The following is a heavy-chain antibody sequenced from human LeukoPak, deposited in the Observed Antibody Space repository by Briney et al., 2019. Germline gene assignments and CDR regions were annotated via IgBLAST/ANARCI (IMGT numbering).Heavy chain of an antibody. D-gene: IGHD6-13*01. Sequence: ASVKVSCKASGYTFTVYYMHWVRQAPGQGLEWMGWINPKSGGTSYAQNFQGRVTMTRDTSISTAYMELSGLRSDDRAVYYCVRDAIAAAGTGGWGQGTLVTVSS. CDR2: INPKSGGT. J-gene: IGHJ4*02. V-gene: IGHV1-2*02. CDR1: GYTFTVYY. CDR3: VRDAIAAAGTGG.